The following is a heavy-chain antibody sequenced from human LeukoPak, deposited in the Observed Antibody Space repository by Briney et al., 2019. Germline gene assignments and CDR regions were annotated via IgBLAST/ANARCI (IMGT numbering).Heavy chain of an antibody. V-gene: IGHV3-33*06. CDR3: AKDWAPGQGYYYYYMDV. CDR1: GFTFSSYG. J-gene: IGHJ6*03. D-gene: IGHD3-16*01. Sequence: GGSLTLSCAASGFTFSSYGMHWVRQAPGKGLEWVAVIWYDGSNKYYADSVKGRFTISRDNSKNTLYLQMNSLRAEDTAVYYCAKDWAPGQGYYYYYMDVWGKGTAVTVSS. CDR2: IWYDGSNK.